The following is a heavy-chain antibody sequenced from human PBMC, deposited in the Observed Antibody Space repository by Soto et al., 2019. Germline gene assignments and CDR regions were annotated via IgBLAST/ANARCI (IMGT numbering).Heavy chain of an antibody. Sequence: QVQLVESGGGVVQPGRSLRLSCAASGFTFSSYGMHWVRQAPGKGLEWVAVISYDGSNKYYADSVKGRFTISRVNSKNTLYLQMNSLRAEDTAVYYCAKVSLGFKGAGWYFDLWGRGTLVTVSS. CDR2: ISYDGSNK. V-gene: IGHV3-30*18. J-gene: IGHJ2*01. D-gene: IGHD6-13*01. CDR1: GFTFSSYG. CDR3: AKVSLGFKGAGWYFDL.